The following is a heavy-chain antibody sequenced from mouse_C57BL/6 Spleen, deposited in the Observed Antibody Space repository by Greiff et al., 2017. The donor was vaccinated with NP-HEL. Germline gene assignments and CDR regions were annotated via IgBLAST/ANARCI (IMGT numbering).Heavy chain of an antibody. D-gene: IGHD1-1*01. CDR1: GYTFTSYW. V-gene: IGHV1-69*01. J-gene: IGHJ3*01. CDR2: IDPSDSST. Sequence: QVQLQQPGAELVMPGASVKLSCKASGYTFTSYWMHWVKQRPGQGLEWIGEIDPSDSSTNYNQKFKGKSTLTVDKSSSTAYMQLSSLTSEDSAVYYCARTGYGSSSAWFAYWGQGTLVTVSA. CDR3: ARTGYGSSSAWFAY.